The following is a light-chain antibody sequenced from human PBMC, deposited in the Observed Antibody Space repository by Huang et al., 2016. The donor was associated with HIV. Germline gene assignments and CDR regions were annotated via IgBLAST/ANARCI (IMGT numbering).Light chain of an antibody. CDR2: AAS. Sequence: IQLTQSPSSLSASVGDRVTITCRASQGISSYLAWYQQKPGKAPKLLIYAASTLQSWVPSRFSGSGSGTDFTLTISSLQPEDFATYYCQQLNSYPWVTFGPGTKVDIK. V-gene: IGKV1-9*01. J-gene: IGKJ3*01. CDR3: QQLNSYPWVT. CDR1: QGISSY.